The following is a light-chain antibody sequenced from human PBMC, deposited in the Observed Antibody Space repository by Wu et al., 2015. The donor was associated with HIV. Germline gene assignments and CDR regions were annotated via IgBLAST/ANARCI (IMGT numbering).Light chain of an antibody. CDR3: QQYKDWPPFT. CDR2: GAS. Sequence: EIEMTQSPVILSVSPGAKVSLSCRASQNVGTKLAWYQQRPGQTPRLLIHGASARANGVPARFSGSGSGTDFTLTISSLQSEDFGVYFCQQYKDWPPFTFGPGTTVEIK. CDR1: QNVGTK. J-gene: IGKJ3*01. V-gene: IGKV3-15*01.